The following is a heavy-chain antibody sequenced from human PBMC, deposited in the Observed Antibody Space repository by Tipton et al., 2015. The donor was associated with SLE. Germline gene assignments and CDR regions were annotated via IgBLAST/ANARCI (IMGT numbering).Heavy chain of an antibody. Sequence: LRLSCTVSGGSISSYYWSWIRQPPGKGLEWIGYIYYSGSTNYNPSLKSRVTISVDTSKNQFSLKLTSVTAADTAVYYCARGGLVRAHFDPWGQGTLVTVSS. CDR1: GGSISSYY. CDR3: ARGGLVRAHFDP. CDR2: IYYSGST. J-gene: IGHJ5*02. D-gene: IGHD2-21*01. V-gene: IGHV4-59*01.